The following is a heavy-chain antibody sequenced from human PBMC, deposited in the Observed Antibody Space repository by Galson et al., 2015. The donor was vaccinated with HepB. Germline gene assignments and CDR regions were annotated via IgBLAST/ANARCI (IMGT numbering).Heavy chain of an antibody. D-gene: IGHD3-22*01. Sequence: LRLSCAASGFTFSDYYMSWIRQAPGKGLEWVSYISSSSSYTNYADSVKGRFTISRDNAKNSLYLQMNSLRAEDTAVYYCARAKGSAGYYDSSGYLDYWGQGTLVTVSS. J-gene: IGHJ4*02. V-gene: IGHV3-11*06. CDR1: GFTFSDYY. CDR2: ISSSSSYT. CDR3: ARAKGSAGYYDSSGYLDY.